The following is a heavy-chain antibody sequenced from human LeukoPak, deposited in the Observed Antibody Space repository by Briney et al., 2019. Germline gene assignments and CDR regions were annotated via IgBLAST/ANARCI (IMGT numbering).Heavy chain of an antibody. CDR2: ISGGGGST. V-gene: IGHV3-23*01. D-gene: IGHD3-22*01. J-gene: IGHJ4*02. CDR1: GFTFSSYA. Sequence: QPGGSLRLSCAASGFTFSSYAMSWVRQAPGKGLEWVSAISGGGGSTYYADSVKGRFTISRDNSKNTLYLQMNSLRAEDTAVYYCASYYDSSGKIDYWGQGTLVTVSS. CDR3: ASYYDSSGKIDY.